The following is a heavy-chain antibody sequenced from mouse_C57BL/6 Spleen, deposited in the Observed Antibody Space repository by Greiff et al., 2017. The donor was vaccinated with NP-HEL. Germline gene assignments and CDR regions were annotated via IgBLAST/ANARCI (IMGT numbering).Heavy chain of an antibody. CDR1: GYAFSSSW. CDR3: ARSVYYIYPAVDY. CDR2: IYPGAGGT. Sequence: QVQLQQSGPELVKPGASVKISCKASGYAFSSSWMNWVKQRPGKGLEWIGRIYPGAGGTTYNGKFKGKATLTADKSSSTAYMHLSSLTSEDSAVYFCARSVYYIYPAVDYWGQGTSVTVSS. D-gene: IGHD1-1*01. V-gene: IGHV1-82*01. J-gene: IGHJ4*01.